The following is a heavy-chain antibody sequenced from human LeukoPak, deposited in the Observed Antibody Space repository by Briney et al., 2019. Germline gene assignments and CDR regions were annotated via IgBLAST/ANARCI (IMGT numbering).Heavy chain of an antibody. Sequence: SSVKVSCKASVCTFSSYAISWVRQAPGQGLDWMGRISPIFCTSNYPQKFQGRVTISADESTSTAYMELSSLRSEDTAVYYCARVGYYDTSGPTPPFDYWGQGTLVTVSS. J-gene: IGHJ4*02. CDR2: ISPIFCTS. CDR3: ARVGYYDTSGPTPPFDY. V-gene: IGHV1-69*01. D-gene: IGHD3-22*01. CDR1: VCTFSSYA.